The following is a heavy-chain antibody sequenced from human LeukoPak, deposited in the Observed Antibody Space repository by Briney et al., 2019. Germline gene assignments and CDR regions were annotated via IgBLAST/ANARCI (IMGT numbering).Heavy chain of an antibody. CDR1: GGSISSGGYS. D-gene: IGHD6-19*01. CDR3: ARDQGIAVAATGWFDP. J-gene: IGHJ5*02. CDR2: IYHSGST. V-gene: IGHV4-30-2*01. Sequence: SETLSLTCAVSGGSISSGGYSWSWIRQPPGKGLEWIGYIYHSGSTYYNPSLKSRVTISVDTSKNQFSLKLSSVTAADTAVYYCARDQGIAVAATGWFDPWGQGTLVTVSS.